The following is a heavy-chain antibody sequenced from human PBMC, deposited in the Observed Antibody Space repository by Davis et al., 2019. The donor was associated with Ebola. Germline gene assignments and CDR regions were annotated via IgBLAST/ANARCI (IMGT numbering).Heavy chain of an antibody. D-gene: IGHD3-3*01. Sequence: ASVKVSCKASGYTFTSYGISWVRQAPGRGLEWMGWINAYSGKTDYAQKFQGRVTMTTDTSTSTAYMELRSLISDDTAVYYCARAVMECDYWGQGTLATVSS. CDR2: INAYSGKT. V-gene: IGHV1-18*04. CDR3: ARAVMECDY. CDR1: GYTFTSYG. J-gene: IGHJ4*02.